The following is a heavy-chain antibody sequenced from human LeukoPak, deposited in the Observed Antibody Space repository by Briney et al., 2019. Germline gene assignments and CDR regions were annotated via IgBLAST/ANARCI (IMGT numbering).Heavy chain of an antibody. V-gene: IGHV1-46*01. D-gene: IGHD1-26*01. J-gene: IGHJ3*02. CDR3: ARVRSGTYAFDI. Sequence: ASVKVSCKASGYTFTSYGISWVRQAPGQGLEWMGIINPSGGSTSYAQKFQGRVTMTRDTSTSTVYMELSSLRSEDTAVYYCARVRSGTYAFDIWGQGTMVAVSS. CDR2: INPSGGST. CDR1: GYTFTSYG.